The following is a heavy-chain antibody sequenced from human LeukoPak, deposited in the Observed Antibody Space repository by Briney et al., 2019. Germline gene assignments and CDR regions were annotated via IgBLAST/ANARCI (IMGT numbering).Heavy chain of an antibody. Sequence: GGSLRLSCAASRFTFSTYAVNWVRQAPGKGLEWVSTISGSGDSTYYADSVKGRFTISRDNSKDTLYLQMSSVRVDDMAVYYCARDRGRYYDSRGFYWGYYFDSWGQGILVTVST. J-gene: IGHJ4*02. CDR1: RFTFSTYA. V-gene: IGHV3-23*01. CDR3: ARDRGRYYDSRGFYWGYYFDS. D-gene: IGHD3-22*01. CDR2: ISGSGDST.